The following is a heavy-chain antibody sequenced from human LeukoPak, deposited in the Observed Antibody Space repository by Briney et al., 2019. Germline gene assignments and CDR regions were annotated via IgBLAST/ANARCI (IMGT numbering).Heavy chain of an antibody. J-gene: IGHJ4*02. Sequence: GRSLRLSCAASGFTFSSYGMHWVRQAPGKGLEWVAVISYGGNNKYYADSVKGRFTISRDNSKNTLYLQMNSLRAEDTAVYYCAKDLMGPFDYWGQGTLVTVSS. D-gene: IGHD2-8*01. V-gene: IGHV3-30*18. CDR1: GFTFSSYG. CDR3: AKDLMGPFDY. CDR2: ISYGGNNK.